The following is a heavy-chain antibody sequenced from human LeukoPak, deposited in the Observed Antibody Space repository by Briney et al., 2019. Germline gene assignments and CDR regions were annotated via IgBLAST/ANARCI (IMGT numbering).Heavy chain of an antibody. CDR1: GYTFTSYG. Sequence: ASVKVSCKASGYTFTSYGISWVRRAPGQGLEWMGWISAYNGNTNYAQKLQGRVTMTTDTSTSTAYMELRSLRSDDTAVYYCARTYSSSWYSSEYFQHWGQGTLVTVSS. CDR3: ARTYSSSWYSSEYFQH. V-gene: IGHV1-18*01. CDR2: ISAYNGNT. D-gene: IGHD6-13*01. J-gene: IGHJ1*01.